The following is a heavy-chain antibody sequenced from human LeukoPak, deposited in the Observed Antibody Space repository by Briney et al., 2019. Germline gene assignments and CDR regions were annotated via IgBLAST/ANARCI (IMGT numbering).Heavy chain of an antibody. Sequence: ASVKVSCKASGGTFSSYAISWVRQAPGQGLEWMGSSNPNSGGTNYAQKFRGRVTMTRDTSISTAYMELSSLRCDDTALYYCARAKELDYYYYMDVWGEGTTVTVSS. CDR3: ARAKELDYYYYMDV. J-gene: IGHJ6*03. CDR2: SNPNSGGT. CDR1: GGTFSSYA. V-gene: IGHV1-2*02. D-gene: IGHD1-7*01.